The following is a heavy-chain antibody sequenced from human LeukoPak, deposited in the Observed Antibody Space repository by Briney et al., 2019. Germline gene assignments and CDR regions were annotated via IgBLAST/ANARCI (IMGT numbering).Heavy chain of an antibody. J-gene: IGHJ6*03. CDR1: GFTVNSNY. Sequence: PGGSLRLSCAASGFTVNSNYMTWVRQPPGKGLEWVAGISSDGTTTSYADSVKGRFTISRENTLNLQMDSLRAEDTATYYCAKTNLSPHRSSSGPRRGSLSYYYYMDVWGRGTTVTVSS. D-gene: IGHD6-6*01. CDR2: ISSDGTTT. CDR3: AKTNLSPHRSSSGPRRGSLSYYYYMDV. V-gene: IGHV3-74*01.